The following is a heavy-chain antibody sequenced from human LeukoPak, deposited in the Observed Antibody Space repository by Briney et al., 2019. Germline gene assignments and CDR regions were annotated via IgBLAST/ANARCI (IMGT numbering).Heavy chain of an antibody. D-gene: IGHD4-17*01. Sequence: PSETLSLTCTVSGGSISSYYWSWIRQPAGKGPEWIGRIYTSGSTNYNPSLKNRVTMSVDTSKNQFSLKLSSVTAADTAVYYCARVRVYGDYSDIWGQGTMVTVSS. V-gene: IGHV4-4*07. CDR3: ARVRVYGDYSDI. J-gene: IGHJ3*02. CDR1: GGSISSYY. CDR2: IYTSGST.